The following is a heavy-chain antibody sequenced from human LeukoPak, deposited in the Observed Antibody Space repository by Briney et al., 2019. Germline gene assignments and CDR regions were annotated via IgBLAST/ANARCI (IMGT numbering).Heavy chain of an antibody. CDR2: INPSGGST. CDR1: GYTFTSYY. CDR3: ASVGSSSLQSTQLISFDY. Sequence: ASVKVSCKASGYTFTSYYMHWGRQGPGQGLEWMGIINPSGGSTSYAHKFQGRVTMTRDTSTSTVYMELGSLRSEDTAVYYCASVGSSSLQSTQLISFDYWGQGTLVTVSS. J-gene: IGHJ4*02. V-gene: IGHV1-46*01. D-gene: IGHD6-13*01.